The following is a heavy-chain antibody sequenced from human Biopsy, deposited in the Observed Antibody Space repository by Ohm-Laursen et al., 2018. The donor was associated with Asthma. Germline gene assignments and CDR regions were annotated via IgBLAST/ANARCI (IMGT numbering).Heavy chain of an antibody. CDR3: AKSADYCDSTDYLDF. D-gene: IGHD3-22*01. CDR1: GFSFDDCA. CDR2: ISWNSGNI. Sequence: SLRLSCTASGFSFDDCAMHWVRQAPGKGLEWVSGISWNSGNIDYAVSVKGRFTISRDNAKNSLYLQMQSLRPEDTAFYYCAKSADYCDSTDYLDFWGRGTLVTVSS. V-gene: IGHV3-9*01. J-gene: IGHJ4*01.